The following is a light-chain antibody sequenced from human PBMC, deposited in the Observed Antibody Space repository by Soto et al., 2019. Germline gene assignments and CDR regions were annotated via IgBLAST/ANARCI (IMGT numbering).Light chain of an antibody. Sequence: QSVLTQPPSASETPGQRVTISCSGSSSNIGSNTVNWYQQLPGMAPKLLIYSNNLRPSGVPDRFSGSKSGTSASLAISGLQSEDDADYYCASWDDSLNGPVFGGGTKLTVL. J-gene: IGLJ3*02. CDR1: SSNIGSNT. CDR2: SNN. V-gene: IGLV1-44*01. CDR3: ASWDDSLNGPV.